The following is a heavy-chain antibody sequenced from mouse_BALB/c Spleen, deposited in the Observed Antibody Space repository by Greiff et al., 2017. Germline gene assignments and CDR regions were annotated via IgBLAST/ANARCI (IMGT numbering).Heavy chain of an antibody. V-gene: IGHV5-17*02. J-gene: IGHJ4*01. CDR3: ARYYYGSSLYAMDY. D-gene: IGHD1-1*01. CDR2: ISSGSSTI. Sequence: DVHLVESGGGLVQPGGSRKLSCAASGFTFSSFGMHWVRQAPEKGLEWVAYISSGSSTIYYADTVKGRFTISRDNPKNTLFLQMTSLRSEDTAMYYCARYYYGSSLYAMDYWGQGTAVTVSS. CDR1: GFTFSSFG.